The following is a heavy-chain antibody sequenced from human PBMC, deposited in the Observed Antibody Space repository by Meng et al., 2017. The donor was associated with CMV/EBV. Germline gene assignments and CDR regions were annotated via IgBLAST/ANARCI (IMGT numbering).Heavy chain of an antibody. CDR3: AREVDDYGDGWYFDL. D-gene: IGHD4-17*01. CDR1: GGTFSSYA. V-gene: IGHV1-69*12. Sequence: VHLLQSGAERKKPGSSVKVSSKASGGTFSSYAISWVRQAPGQGLEWMGGIIPIFGTANYAQKFQGRVTITADESTSTAYMELSSLRSEDTAVYYCAREVDDYGDGWYFDLWGRGTLVTVSS. CDR2: IIPIFGTA. J-gene: IGHJ2*01.